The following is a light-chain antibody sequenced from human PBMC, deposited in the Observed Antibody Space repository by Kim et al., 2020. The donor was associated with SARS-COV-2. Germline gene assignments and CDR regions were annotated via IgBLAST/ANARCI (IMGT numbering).Light chain of an antibody. CDR2: GKN. Sequence: VAVGQTVTITCQGDSLRISYAHRYQQRRGHTLIVVIYGKNNRPSGSPDRFSGSSSGNTASLTITATQAGEEADYYCNTRDSNDNVVFGGGPQLTVL. J-gene: IGLJ2*01. V-gene: IGLV3-19*01. CDR3: NTRDSNDNVV. CDR1: SLRISY.